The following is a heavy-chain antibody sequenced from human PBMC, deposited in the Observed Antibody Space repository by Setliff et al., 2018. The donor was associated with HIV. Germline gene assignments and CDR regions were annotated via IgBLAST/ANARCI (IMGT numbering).Heavy chain of an antibody. CDR3: ALWFGELDSYYFDY. J-gene: IGHJ4*02. Sequence: PSETLSLTCTVSGDSISRGPYYWSWIRQSAGRGLEWIGRVYSNGDTNYNPSLRSRVTIMVDTSKNQFSLKLGSVTAADTAVYYCALWFGELDSYYFDYWGQGTLVTVSS. CDR2: VYSNGDT. V-gene: IGHV4-61*02. CDR1: GDSISRGPYY. D-gene: IGHD3-10*01.